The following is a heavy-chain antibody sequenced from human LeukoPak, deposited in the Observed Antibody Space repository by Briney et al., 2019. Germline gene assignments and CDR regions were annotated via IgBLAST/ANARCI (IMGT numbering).Heavy chain of an antibody. CDR1: GYTFTTYA. Sequence: GASVTVSCKASGYTFTTYAIHWVRQAPGQRLEWLGWINTGNGDTRYSQTFQGRVTITRDTSASTAYMELSSLRPEDTAVYYCARDMGSGSLHYWGQGTLVTVSS. D-gene: IGHD1-26*01. V-gene: IGHV1-3*04. J-gene: IGHJ4*02. CDR3: ARDMGSGSLHY. CDR2: INTGNGDT.